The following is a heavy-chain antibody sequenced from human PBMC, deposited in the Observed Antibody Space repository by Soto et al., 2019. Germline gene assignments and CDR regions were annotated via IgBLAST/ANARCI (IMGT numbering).Heavy chain of an antibody. V-gene: IGHV1-18*01. CDR1: GYTFTSYG. J-gene: IGHJ5*02. CDR2: ISAYNGNT. D-gene: IGHD6-19*01. CDR3: ARDRGIAVAGLALNWFDP. Sequence: GASVKVSCKASGYTFTSYGISWVRQAPGQGLEWMGWISAYNGNTNYAQKLQGRVTMTTDTSTSTAYMELRSLRSDDTAVYYCARDRGIAVAGLALNWFDPWGQGTLVTVSS.